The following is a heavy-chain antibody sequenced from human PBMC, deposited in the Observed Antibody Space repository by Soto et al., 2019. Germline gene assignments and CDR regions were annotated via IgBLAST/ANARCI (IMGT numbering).Heavy chain of an antibody. Sequence: NPSETLSLTCAVYGGSFSGYYWSWIRQPPGKGLEWIGEINHSGSTNYNPSLKSRVTISVDTSKNQFSLKLSSVTAADTAVYYCARGVSSRGYCSGGSGMCAVYYMDVWGKGTTVTVSS. D-gene: IGHD2-15*01. CDR2: INHSGST. V-gene: IGHV4-34*01. CDR3: ARGVSSRGYCSGGSGMCAVYYMDV. J-gene: IGHJ6*03. CDR1: GGSFSGYY.